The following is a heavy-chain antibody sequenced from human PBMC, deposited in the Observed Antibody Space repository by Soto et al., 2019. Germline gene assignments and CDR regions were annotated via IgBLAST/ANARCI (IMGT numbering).Heavy chain of an antibody. CDR3: ARAYTMKGSSYGCYYFDF. V-gene: IGHV6-1*01. Sequence: SQTLSLTCAISGDSVSSNSAAWNWIRQSPSRGLEWLGRTYYRSKWYNDYAVSVKSRITINPDTSKNQFSLQLNSVTPEDTAVYYCARAYTMKGSSYGCYYFDFCGQGTLVTVSS. CDR2: TYYRSKWYN. D-gene: IGHD5-18*01. J-gene: IGHJ4*01. CDR1: GDSVSSNSAA.